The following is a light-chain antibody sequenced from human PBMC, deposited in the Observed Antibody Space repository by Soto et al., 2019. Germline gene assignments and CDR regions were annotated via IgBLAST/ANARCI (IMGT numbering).Light chain of an antibody. Sequence: QPASVSGSPGQSITISCTGTSSDVGGYDLVSWYQQHPGKAPKLIIYEGSKRPSGISNRFSGSKSGNTASLIISGLQGDDEGDYYCCAYVSSNTLLFGGGTKLTVL. V-gene: IGLV2-23*01. CDR2: EGS. CDR3: CAYVSSNTLL. J-gene: IGLJ3*02. CDR1: SSDVGGYDL.